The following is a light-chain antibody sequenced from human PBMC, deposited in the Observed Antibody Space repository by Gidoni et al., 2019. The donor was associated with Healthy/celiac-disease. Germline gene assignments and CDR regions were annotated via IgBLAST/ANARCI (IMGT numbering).Light chain of an antibody. CDR2: EGS. CDR3: CSYAGSSTFRV. Sequence: QSALTQPASVSGSPGQSITISCTGTSSDVGSYHLVSWYQQPPGKAPKLMIYEGSKRPSGVSNRFSGSKSGNTASLTISGLQGEDEADYYCCSYAGSSTFRVCGTGTKVTVL. V-gene: IGLV2-23*03. J-gene: IGLJ1*01. CDR1: SSDVGSYHL.